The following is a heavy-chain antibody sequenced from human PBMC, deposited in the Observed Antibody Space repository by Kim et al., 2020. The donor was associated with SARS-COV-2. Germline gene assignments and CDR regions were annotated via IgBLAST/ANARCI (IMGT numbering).Heavy chain of an antibody. Sequence: SETLSLTCTVSGGSITSSDYFWGWTRQPPGKGLEWIASIYYSGATYYKPSLKSRVTISADTSKNQFSLKLTSVTAADTAVYYCARESRGSSYWDCGQGTL. J-gene: IGHJ4*02. CDR3: ARESRGSSYWD. CDR1: GGSITSSDYF. V-gene: IGHV4-39*02. D-gene: IGHD2-15*01. CDR2: IYYSGAT.